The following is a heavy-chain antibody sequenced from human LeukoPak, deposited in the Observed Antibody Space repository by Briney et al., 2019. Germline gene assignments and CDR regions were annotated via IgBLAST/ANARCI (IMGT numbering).Heavy chain of an antibody. CDR3: AKTLDGDPYDAFDI. J-gene: IGHJ3*02. V-gene: IGHV3-23*01. Sequence: GRSLRLSCAASGFTFDDYAMHWVRQAPGKGLEWVSAISGSGGSTYYADSVKGRFTISRDNSKNTLYLQMNSLRAEDTAVYYCAKTLDGDPYDAFDIWGQGTMVTVSS. CDR2: ISGSGGST. CDR1: GFTFDDYA. D-gene: IGHD7-27*01.